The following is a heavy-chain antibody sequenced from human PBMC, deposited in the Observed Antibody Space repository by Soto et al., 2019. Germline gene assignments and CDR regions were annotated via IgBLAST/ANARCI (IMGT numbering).Heavy chain of an antibody. CDR3: VRELGFSSNWPAY. J-gene: IGHJ4*02. CDR2: SSFDGSDA. CDR1: GFSLSSYG. V-gene: IGHV3-30*19. Sequence: QVQLVESGGGVVQPGRSLRLSCAASGFSLSSYGMHWVRQAPGKGLEWVADSSFDGSDAHYADSVKGRFTISRDSSTLYLKMTSLRGDDTATYFCVRELGFSSNWPAYWGQGTLVTVSS. D-gene: IGHD1-1*01.